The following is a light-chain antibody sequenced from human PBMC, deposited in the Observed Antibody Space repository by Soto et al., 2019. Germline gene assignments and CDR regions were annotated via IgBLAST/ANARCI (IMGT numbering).Light chain of an antibody. CDR2: DAS. CDR3: QLSYSTPHP. Sequence: SVWTQCRAPRSLYHEKRATVFCRSFLSFSRFLAWYQQKPGQAPRPIIYDASIRATGIPSRFSGSGSGTDFTLTISSLQPEDFATYYCQLSYSTPHPFGGGTKADIK. CDR1: LSFSRF. V-gene: IGKV3-11*01. J-gene: IGKJ4*01.